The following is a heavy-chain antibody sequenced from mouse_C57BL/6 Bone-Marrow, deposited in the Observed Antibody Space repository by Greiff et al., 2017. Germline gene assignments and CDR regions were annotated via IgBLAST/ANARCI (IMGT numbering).Heavy chain of an antibody. J-gene: IGHJ2*01. V-gene: IGHV1-81*01. D-gene: IGHD2-1*01. CDR3: ARWSTTVTDY. Sequence: VKVVESGAELARPGASVKLSCKASGYTFTSYGISWVKQRTRQGLEWIGEIYPRSGNTYYNEKFKGKATLTADKSSSTAYMELRSLTSEDSAVYFCARWSTTVTDYWGQGTTLTVSS. CDR2: IYPRSGNT. CDR1: GYTFTSYG.